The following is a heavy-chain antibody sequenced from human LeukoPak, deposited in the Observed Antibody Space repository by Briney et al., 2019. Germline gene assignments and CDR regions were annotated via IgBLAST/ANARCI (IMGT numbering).Heavy chain of an antibody. Sequence: SETLSLTCAVYGDSFTYYHWTWIRQPPGRGLEWIGEVSHTGDTDYNPSLKNRLTISIDTSNKQFSLRLTSVTAADTAVYYCARTPGAFDFWGQGTLVTVSS. CDR3: ARTPGAFDF. CDR2: VSHTGDT. CDR1: GDSFTYYH. J-gene: IGHJ4*02. D-gene: IGHD2-15*01. V-gene: IGHV4-34*01.